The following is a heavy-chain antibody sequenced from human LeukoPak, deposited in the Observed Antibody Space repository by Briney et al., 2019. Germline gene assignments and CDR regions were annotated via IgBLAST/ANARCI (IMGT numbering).Heavy chain of an antibody. CDR3: ARGPPWSYFVY. Sequence: PGGSLRLSCAASGFTVSSNYMSWVRQAPGKGLEWVSVIYSGGSTYYADSVKGRFTISRDNSKNTLYPQMNSLRAEDTAVYYCARGPPWSYFVYWGQGTLVTVSS. CDR2: IYSGGST. D-gene: IGHD3-10*01. V-gene: IGHV3-53*01. J-gene: IGHJ4*02. CDR1: GFTVSSNY.